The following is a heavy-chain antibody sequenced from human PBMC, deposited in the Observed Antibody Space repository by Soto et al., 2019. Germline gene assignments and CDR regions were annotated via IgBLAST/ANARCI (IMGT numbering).Heavy chain of an antibody. CDR3: ARELTAARYES. V-gene: IGHV3-48*01. Sequence: EVQLVESGGGLVQPGGSLRLSCAASGFTFSNYKMNWVRQAPGKGLEWVSYINTSSATIFYADSVRGRFTISRDDAKESLYLEMSSLRAADTAVYYCARELTAARYESWGQGTLVTVSS. CDR1: GFTFSNYK. J-gene: IGHJ4*02. CDR2: INTSSATI. D-gene: IGHD2-2*01.